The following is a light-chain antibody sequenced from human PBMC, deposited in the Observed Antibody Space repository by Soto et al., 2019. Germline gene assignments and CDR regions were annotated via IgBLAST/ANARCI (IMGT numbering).Light chain of an antibody. V-gene: IGKV3-20*01. J-gene: IGKJ1*01. CDR1: QSVSSSD. Sequence: IVLKLSADTLSLSPGERATLSCRASQSVSSSDLAWYQQKPGQAPRLLIYGASNRATGIPDRFSGSGSGTDFTLKISRVEAEDVGVYYCMQATQLPWTSGQVTNVDIK. CDR2: GAS. CDR3: MQATQLPWT.